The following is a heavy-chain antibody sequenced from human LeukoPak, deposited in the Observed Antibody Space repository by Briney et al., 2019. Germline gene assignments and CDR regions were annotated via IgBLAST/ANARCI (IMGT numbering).Heavy chain of an antibody. CDR3: ARGEVAQPYYFDY. J-gene: IGHJ4*02. V-gene: IGHV3-23*01. CDR2: ISGSGDSTYYEST. Sequence: PGGSLRLSCAASGFTFTSYAMSWVRQAPGKGLEWVSAISGSGDSTYYESTYYAVSVKGRFTISRDNSKNMLYLQMNSLRAEDTAVYYCARGEVAQPYYFDYWGQGTLVTVSS. CDR1: GFTFTSYA. D-gene: IGHD1-14*01.